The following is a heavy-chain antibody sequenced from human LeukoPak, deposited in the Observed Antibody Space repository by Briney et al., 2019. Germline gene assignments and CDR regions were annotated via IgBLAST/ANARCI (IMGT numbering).Heavy chain of an antibody. CDR3: AGGLGYLDY. V-gene: IGHV4-34*01. CDR1: GGSFSNYF. J-gene: IGHJ4*02. D-gene: IGHD2-15*01. CDR2: INHSGST. Sequence: SETLSLTCVVYGGSFSNYFLTWTRQPPGKGLEWIGEINHSGSTNYNPSLKSRVTISVDTSKNQFSLKLSSVTAADTAVYYCAGGLGYLDYWGQGTLVTVSS.